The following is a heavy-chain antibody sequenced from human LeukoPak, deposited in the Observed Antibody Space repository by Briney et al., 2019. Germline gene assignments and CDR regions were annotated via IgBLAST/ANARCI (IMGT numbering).Heavy chain of an antibody. D-gene: IGHD3-16*01. CDR1: GGSISSSSYY. J-gene: IGHJ4*02. Sequence: SETLSLTCTVSGGSISSSSYYWGWIRQPPGKGLEWIGSIYYSGSTYYNPSLKSRVTISVDTSKNQFSLKLSSVTAADTAAYYCARRRRLGYFDYWGQGTLVTVSS. CDR2: IYYSGST. V-gene: IGHV4-39*01. CDR3: ARRRRLGYFDY.